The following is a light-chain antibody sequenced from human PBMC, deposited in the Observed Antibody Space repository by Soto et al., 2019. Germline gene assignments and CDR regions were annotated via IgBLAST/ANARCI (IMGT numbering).Light chain of an antibody. CDR3: QQSYSTRIT. V-gene: IGKV1-39*01. CDR2: AAS. Sequence: DIQMTQSPSSLSASVGDRVTITCRASQSISNHLNWYQQKPGKAPKLLIFAASSLQSGVPSRFSGSGSGTDFTLTISSLQPEDFATYYCQQSYSTRITFGQGTRLEIK. CDR1: QSISNH. J-gene: IGKJ5*01.